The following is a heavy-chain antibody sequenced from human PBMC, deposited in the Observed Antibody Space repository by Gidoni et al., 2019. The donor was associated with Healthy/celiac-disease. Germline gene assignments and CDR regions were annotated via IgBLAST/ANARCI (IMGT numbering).Heavy chain of an antibody. CDR1: GFTFSSYA. J-gene: IGHJ4*02. Sequence: EVQLLESGGGLVQPGGSLRLSCAASGFTFSSYAMSWVRQAPGKGLEWVSAISGSGGSTYYADSVKGRFTISRDNSKNTLYLQMNSLRAEDTAVYYCAKEGSPHYYYDSSGYYFDYWGQGTLVTVSS. D-gene: IGHD3-22*01. CDR3: AKEGSPHYYYDSSGYYFDY. CDR2: ISGSGGST. V-gene: IGHV3-23*01.